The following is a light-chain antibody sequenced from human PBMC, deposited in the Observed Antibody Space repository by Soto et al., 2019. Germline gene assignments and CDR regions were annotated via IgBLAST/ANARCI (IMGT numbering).Light chain of an antibody. V-gene: IGLV2-14*01. Sequence: QSVLSPTASVSGSPGQSITISCTGTSSDVGLYDYVSWYQQHPGKAPQLMIYAVSNRPSGVSNRFSASKSGNTASLFISGLQAEDEADYYCSSYTSDSSYVFGSGTKVTVL. CDR2: AVS. J-gene: IGLJ1*01. CDR3: SSYTSDSSYV. CDR1: SSDVGLYDY.